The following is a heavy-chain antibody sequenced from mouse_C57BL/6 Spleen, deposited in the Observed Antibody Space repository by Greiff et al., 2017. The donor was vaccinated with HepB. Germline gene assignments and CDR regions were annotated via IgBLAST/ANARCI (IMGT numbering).Heavy chain of an antibody. CDR2: INYDGSST. D-gene: IGHD1-1*01. Sequence: DVKLVESEGGLVQPGSSMKLSCTASGFTFSDYYMAWVRQVPEKGLEWVANINYDGSSTYYLDSLKSRFIISRDNAKNILYLQMSSLKSEDTATYYCARDYYGSGFDYWGQGTTLTVSS. CDR3: ARDYYGSGFDY. V-gene: IGHV5-16*01. CDR1: GFTFSDYY. J-gene: IGHJ2*01.